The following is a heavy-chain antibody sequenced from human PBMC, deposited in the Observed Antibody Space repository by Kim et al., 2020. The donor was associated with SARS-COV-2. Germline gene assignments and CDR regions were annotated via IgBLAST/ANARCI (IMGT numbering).Heavy chain of an antibody. V-gene: IGHV3-30*03. J-gene: IGHJ5*02. CDR1: GFTFSNYA. CDR3: VREAHVRRCDWVDA. CDR2: VSCSGKVQ. Sequence: GGSLRLSCAASGFTFSNYAMNWLRQAPGKGLEWVAVVSCSGKVQYYGDSVKGRFTISRDNSKNTVYLQMNSLRVEDTAVYFCVREAHVRRCDWVDAWGQGTLVTVSS. D-gene: IGHD2-8*01.